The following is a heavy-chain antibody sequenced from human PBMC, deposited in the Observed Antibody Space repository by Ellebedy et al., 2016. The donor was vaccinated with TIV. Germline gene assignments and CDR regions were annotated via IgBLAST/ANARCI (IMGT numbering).Heavy chain of an antibody. CDR1: GGSLSSYY. CDR2: VYFSATT. D-gene: IGHD5-12*01. Sequence: MPSETLSLTCTVSGGSLSSYYWSWIRQSPEKGLEWIGYVYFSATTKYNPSLKSRVTISADTPKNQISLKLTSVTAADSAVYYCAREARGYAGYDFDLWGQGTLVTVSS. J-gene: IGHJ4*02. CDR3: AREARGYAGYDFDL. V-gene: IGHV4-59*12.